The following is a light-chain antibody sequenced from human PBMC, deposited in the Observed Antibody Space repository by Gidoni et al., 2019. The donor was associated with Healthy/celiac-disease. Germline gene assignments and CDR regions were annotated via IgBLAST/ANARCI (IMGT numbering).Light chain of an antibody. CDR2: AAS. J-gene: IGKJ4*01. CDR3: QQSYSTPT. Sequence: DIQMTQSPSSLSASVGDRVTLTCRASQSIRSYLHWYQQKPGKAPKLRIYAASSLQSGVPARFSGSGSGTDFTLTISSLQPEDFATYYCQQSYSTPTFGGGTKVEIK. CDR1: QSIRSY. V-gene: IGKV1-39*01.